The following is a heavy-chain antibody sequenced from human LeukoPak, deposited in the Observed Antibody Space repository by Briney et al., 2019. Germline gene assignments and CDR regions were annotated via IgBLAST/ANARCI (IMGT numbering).Heavy chain of an antibody. CDR3: AKDYLAVAVLGLFDY. D-gene: IGHD6-19*01. V-gene: IGHV3-23*01. Sequence: GGSLRLSCAASGFTFSSYAMSWVRQAPGKGLEWVSAISGSGGSTYYADSVKGRFTISRDNSKNTLYLQMNCLRAEDTAVYYCAKDYLAVAVLGLFDYWGQGTLVTVSS. CDR1: GFTFSSYA. CDR2: ISGSGGST. J-gene: IGHJ4*02.